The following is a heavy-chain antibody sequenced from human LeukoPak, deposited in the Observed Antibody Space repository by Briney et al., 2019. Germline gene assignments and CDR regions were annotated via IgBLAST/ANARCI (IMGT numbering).Heavy chain of an antibody. CDR3: ARLGATTRDYCSSTTCSIDY. Sequence: GESLEISCKGSGYRFSSYWIGWVRQMPGKGLEWMGIIYPGDSNIKYSSSLQGQVTISVDKSTSTAYLQWSSLKASDTAMYYCARLGATTRDYCSSTTCSIDYWGQGTLVTVSS. D-gene: IGHD2-2*01. V-gene: IGHV5-51*01. J-gene: IGHJ4*02. CDR2: IYPGDSNI. CDR1: GYRFSSYW.